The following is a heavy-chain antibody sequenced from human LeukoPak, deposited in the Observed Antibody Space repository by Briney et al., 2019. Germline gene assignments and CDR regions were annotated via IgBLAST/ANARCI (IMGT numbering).Heavy chain of an antibody. CDR1: GFTFGDYA. V-gene: IGHV3-49*03. D-gene: IGHD3-22*01. Sequence: GGSLRLSCTASGFTFGDYAMSWFRQAPGKGLEWVGFIRSKAYGGTTEYAASVKGRFTISRDDSKSIAYLQMNSLKTEDTAVYYCTRDSSGYSYYFDYWGQGTLVTVSS. CDR2: IRSKAYGGTT. J-gene: IGHJ4*02. CDR3: TRDSSGYSYYFDY.